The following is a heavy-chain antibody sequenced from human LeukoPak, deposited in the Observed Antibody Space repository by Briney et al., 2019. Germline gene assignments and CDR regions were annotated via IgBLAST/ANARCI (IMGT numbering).Heavy chain of an antibody. J-gene: IGHJ4*02. V-gene: IGHV1-24*01. CDR3: AASRPLPQWLESDY. Sequence: ASVKVSCKVSGYTLTKLSMHWVRQAPGKGLEWMGGFDPEDGETIYAQKFQGRVTMTEDTSTDTAYMELSSLRSEDTAVYYCAASRPLPQWLESDYWGQGTLVTVSP. CDR1: GYTLTKLS. CDR2: FDPEDGET. D-gene: IGHD6-19*01.